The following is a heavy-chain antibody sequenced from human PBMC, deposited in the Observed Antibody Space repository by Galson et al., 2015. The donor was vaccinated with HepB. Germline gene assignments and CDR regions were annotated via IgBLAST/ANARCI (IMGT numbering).Heavy chain of an antibody. CDR3: AREATGEDFDY. D-gene: IGHD7-27*01. CDR2: IGGSSRST. CDR1: GFTFSSYS. J-gene: IGHJ4*02. Sequence: SLRLSCAASGFTFSSYSMNWVRQAPGKGLEWVASIGGSSRSTYHADAVKGRFTISRDNAKNSLYLQMNRLRDEDTAVYYCAREATGEDFDYWGQGTLVTVSS. V-gene: IGHV3-21*01.